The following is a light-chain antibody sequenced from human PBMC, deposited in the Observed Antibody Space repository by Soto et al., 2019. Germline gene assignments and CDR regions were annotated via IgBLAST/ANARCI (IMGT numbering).Light chain of an antibody. V-gene: IGKV1-39*01. J-gene: IGKJ2*01. CDR1: QSIASF. CDR3: QQTYTMPVT. Sequence: DVQMTQSPSSLSASVGDRVTITCRASQSIASFLNWYQQRPGTAPKLLIYATSSLESGVPSRFSGRGSATDFTLSINSLQPEDFATYFCQQTYTMPVTFGQGTRLEMK. CDR2: ATS.